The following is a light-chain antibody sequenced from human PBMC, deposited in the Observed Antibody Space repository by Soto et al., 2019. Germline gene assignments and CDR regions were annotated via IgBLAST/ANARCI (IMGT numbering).Light chain of an antibody. J-gene: IGKJ1*01. V-gene: IGKV1-5*01. Sequence: DIQMTQSPSTLSASVGDRVTITSRASQSISSWLAWYQKKPGKAPKILIYDASSLESGVPSRFSGSGSGTEFTLTISRLQTDDFATYDCQQYNSYSWTFGQGTKGDIK. CDR2: DAS. CDR1: QSISSW. CDR3: QQYNSYSWT.